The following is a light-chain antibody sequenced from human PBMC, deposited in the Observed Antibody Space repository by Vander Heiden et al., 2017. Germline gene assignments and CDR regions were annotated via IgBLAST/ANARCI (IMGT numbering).Light chain of an antibody. J-gene: IGLJ3*02. CDR3: QTWGAGIHWV. V-gene: IGLV4-69*01. CDR2: LHSDGSH. CDR1: SGHRNYA. Sequence: QLVLTQSPSASASLGASVTLPCTLSSGHRNYAIAWHQQQPEKGPRYLMKLHSDGSHNKGDGIPDRFSGSSSGAERYLVISNLQSEDEADYYCQTWGAGIHWVFGGGTKLTVL.